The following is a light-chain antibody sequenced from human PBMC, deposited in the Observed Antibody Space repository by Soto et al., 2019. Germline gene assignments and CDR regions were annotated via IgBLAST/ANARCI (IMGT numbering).Light chain of an antibody. V-gene: IGKV3-11*01. CDR2: DAS. Sequence: PATLSLSPGERATLSCRASQTVSTYLALYQQKPGQPPRILIYDASNRATGIPARFSGSGSGTDFTLTISSLEPEDFAVYYCQQHSHWPPWTFGQGTKVDIK. J-gene: IGKJ1*01. CDR1: QTVSTY. CDR3: QQHSHWPPWT.